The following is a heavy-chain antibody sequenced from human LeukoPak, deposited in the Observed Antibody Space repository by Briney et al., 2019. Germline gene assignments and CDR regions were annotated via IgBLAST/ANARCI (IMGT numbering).Heavy chain of an antibody. V-gene: IGHV3-21*01. J-gene: IGHJ4*02. CDR2: ISSSSYI. CDR3: ARDLTGSSGHY. CDR1: GFTFSSYS. Sequence: PGGSLRLSCAASGFTFSSYSMNWVRQAPGKGLEWVSSISSSSYIYYADSVKGRFTISRDNAKNSLYLQMNSLRAEDTAVYYCARDLTGSSGHYWGQGTLVTVSS. D-gene: IGHD1-26*01.